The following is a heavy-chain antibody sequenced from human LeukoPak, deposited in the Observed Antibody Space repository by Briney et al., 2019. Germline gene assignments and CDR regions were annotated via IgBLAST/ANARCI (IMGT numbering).Heavy chain of an antibody. Sequence: GGSLRLSCAASGFSFSGYVMSWVRQAPGKGLEWVSVISRSGDYTNYADSVKGRFTISRDNSKNTLSLQMSSLRAGDTAIYYCAKDRDDSGDYAFDYWGQGILVSVSS. CDR3: AKDRDDSGDYAFDY. CDR1: GFSFSGYV. D-gene: IGHD4-17*01. V-gene: IGHV3-23*01. CDR2: ISRSGDYT. J-gene: IGHJ4*02.